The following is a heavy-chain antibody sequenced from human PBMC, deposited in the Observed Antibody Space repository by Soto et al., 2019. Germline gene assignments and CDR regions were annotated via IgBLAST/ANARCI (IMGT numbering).Heavy chain of an antibody. Sequence: SETLSLTCTVSGGSISSYYWSWIRQPPGKGLEWIGYIYYSGSTNYNPSLKGRVTIAVDTSKNQFSLKLGSVTAADTAVYYCARGFRDAFDIWGQGTMVTVSS. CDR3: ARGFRDAFDI. CDR2: IYYSGST. CDR1: GGSISSYY. J-gene: IGHJ3*02. D-gene: IGHD3-10*01. V-gene: IGHV4-59*12.